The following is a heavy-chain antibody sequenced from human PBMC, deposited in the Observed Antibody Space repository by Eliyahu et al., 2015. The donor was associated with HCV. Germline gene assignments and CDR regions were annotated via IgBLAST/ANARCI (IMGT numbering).Heavy chain of an antibody. D-gene: IGHD6-19*01. CDR1: TFSTHT. CDR3: ALEGGSSGPRWFDP. J-gene: IGHJ5*02. Sequence: TFSTHTISWVRQAPGQGLEWMGGIIPAFGTPNYAQKFQGRVMISADEYTSTAYMELNSLTFEDTAVYYCALEGGSSGPRWFDPWGQGTQVIVSS. V-gene: IGHV1-69*01. CDR2: IIPAFGTP.